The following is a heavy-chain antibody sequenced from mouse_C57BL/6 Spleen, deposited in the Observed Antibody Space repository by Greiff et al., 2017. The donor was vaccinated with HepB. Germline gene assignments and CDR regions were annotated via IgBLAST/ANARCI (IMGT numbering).Heavy chain of an antibody. Sequence: EVKLVESGGGLVKPGGSLKLSCAASGFTFSSYTMSWVRQTPEKRLEWVATISGGGGNTYYPDSVKGRFTISRDNAKNTLYLQMSSLRSEDTALYYCARSHHYYGSSYGWYFDVWGTGTTVTVSS. CDR1: GFTFSSYT. CDR2: ISGGGGNT. D-gene: IGHD1-1*01. CDR3: ARSHHYYGSSYGWYFDV. J-gene: IGHJ1*03. V-gene: IGHV5-9*01.